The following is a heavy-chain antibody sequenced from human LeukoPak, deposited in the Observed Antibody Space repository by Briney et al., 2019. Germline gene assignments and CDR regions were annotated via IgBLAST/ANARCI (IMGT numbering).Heavy chain of an antibody. V-gene: IGHV3-21*01. CDR3: ARDPQYCSGGSCYSSDY. CDR1: GFTFSTYS. J-gene: IGHJ4*02. CDR2: IIRSSSYI. Sequence: GGSLRLSCPAYGFTFSTYSMNWVRQAPGKGLEWVSSIIRSSSYIYYADSVKGRFTISRDNAKNSLYLQMNSLRAEDTAVYYCARDPQYCSGGSCYSSDYWGQGTLVTVSS. D-gene: IGHD2-15*01.